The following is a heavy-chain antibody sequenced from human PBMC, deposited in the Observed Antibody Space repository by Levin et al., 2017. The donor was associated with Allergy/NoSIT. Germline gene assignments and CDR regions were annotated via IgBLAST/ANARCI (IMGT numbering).Heavy chain of an antibody. J-gene: IGHJ4*02. V-gene: IGHV4-39*01. D-gene: IGHD2-2*02. CDR2: IYYSGST. CDR1: GGSISSSSYY. Sequence: PSETLSLTCTVSGGSISSSSYYWGWIRQPPGKGLEWIGSIYYSGSTYYNPSLKSRVTISVDTSKNQFSLKLSSVTAADTAVYYCAGLVPAAIRGSGLFDYWGQGTLVTVSS. CDR3: AGLVPAAIRGSGLFDY.